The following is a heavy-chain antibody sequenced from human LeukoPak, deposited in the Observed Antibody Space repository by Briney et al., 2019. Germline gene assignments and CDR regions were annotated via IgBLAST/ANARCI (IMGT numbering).Heavy chain of an antibody. CDR1: GGSISSGGYY. CDR3: VSNFDSYNAFDI. Sequence: KTSETLSLTCTVSGGSISSGGYYWGWIRQHPGKGLEWIGYIYYNGNTYYSPSLKSRLAISGDTSRNQFSLKLSSVTAADTAVYYFVSNFDSYNAFDIWGQGTMVTVSS. D-gene: IGHD3-22*01. V-gene: IGHV4-31*03. J-gene: IGHJ3*02. CDR2: IYYNGNT.